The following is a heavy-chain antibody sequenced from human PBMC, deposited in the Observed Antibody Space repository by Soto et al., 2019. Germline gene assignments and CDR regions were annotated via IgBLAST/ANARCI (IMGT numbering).Heavy chain of an antibody. CDR2: IYYSGST. CDR3: AKFFYLGASGYFQYF. D-gene: IGHD3-22*01. Sequence: SETLSLTCTVSGGSISSSSYYWGWIRQPPGKGLEWIGSIYYSGSTYYNPSLKSRVTISVDTSKNQFSLKLSSVTAADTAVYYCAKFFYLGASGYFQYFWSRGPLVTVSS. V-gene: IGHV4-39*01. CDR1: GGSISSSSYY. J-gene: IGHJ4*02.